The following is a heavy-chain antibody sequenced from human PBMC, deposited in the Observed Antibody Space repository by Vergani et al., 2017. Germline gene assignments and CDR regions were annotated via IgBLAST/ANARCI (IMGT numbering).Heavy chain of an antibody. CDR3: ARGLKLTYIDY. CDR2: IKQDGSEK. D-gene: IGHD3-10*01. V-gene: IGHV3-7*01. Sequence: EVQLVESGGGLVQPGGSLRLSCAASGFTFRSYWLSWVRQAPGKGLEWVANIKQDGSEKYYVDSVKGRLTISRDNAKNSLYLQMNSRRAEDTAVYYCARGLKLTYIDYWGQGTLVTVSS. CDR1: GFTFRSYW. J-gene: IGHJ4*02.